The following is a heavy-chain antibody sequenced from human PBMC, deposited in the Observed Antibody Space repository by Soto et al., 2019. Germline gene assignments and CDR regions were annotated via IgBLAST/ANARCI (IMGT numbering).Heavy chain of an antibody. D-gene: IGHD3-22*01. J-gene: IGHJ3*02. CDR3: ARLDRITMTVVGGTDAFDI. CDR1: GGSIRSSSYY. V-gene: IGHV4-39*01. CDR2: IYYSGST. Sequence: SETLSLTCTVSGGSIRSSSYYWGWTRQSPGKGLEWIGSIYYSGSTDYNPSLKSRVTISVDTSKNQFSLKLNSVSAADTAVFYWARLDRITMTVVGGTDAFDIWGQGTMVT.